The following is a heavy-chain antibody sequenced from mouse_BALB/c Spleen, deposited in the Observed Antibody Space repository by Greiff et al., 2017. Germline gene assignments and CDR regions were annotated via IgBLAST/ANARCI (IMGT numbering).Heavy chain of an antibody. CDR1: GFTFSSYT. CDR2: ISNGGGST. J-gene: IGHJ4*01. Sequence: EVQLQESGGGLVQPGGSLKLSCAASGFTFSSYTMSWVRQTPEKRLEWVAYISNGGGSTYYPDTVKGRFTISRDNAKNTLYLQMSSLKSEDTAMYYCERHAHYEGMDYWGQGTSVTVSS. D-gene: IGHD2-4*01. CDR3: ERHAHYEGMDY. V-gene: IGHV5-12-2*01.